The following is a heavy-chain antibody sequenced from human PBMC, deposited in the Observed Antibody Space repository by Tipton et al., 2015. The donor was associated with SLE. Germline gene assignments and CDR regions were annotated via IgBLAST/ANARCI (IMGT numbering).Heavy chain of an antibody. D-gene: IGHD2-8*02. Sequence: TLSLTCTVSGGSISSHYWSWIWQPPGKGLEWIGYIYYSGSTNYNPSLKSRVTISVDTSKNQFSLKLSSVTAADTAVYYCARGGYCTGGVCYNWYFDLWGRGTLVTVSS. CDR2: IYYSGST. CDR1: GGSISSHY. CDR3: ARGGYCTGGVCYNWYFDL. J-gene: IGHJ2*01. V-gene: IGHV4-59*11.